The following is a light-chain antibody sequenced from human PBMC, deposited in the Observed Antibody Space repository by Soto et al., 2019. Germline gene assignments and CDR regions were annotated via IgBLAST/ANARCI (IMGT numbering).Light chain of an antibody. V-gene: IGKV3-15*01. CDR3: QQYNNWPLS. CDR2: GAS. Sequence: EIVMTQSPATLSVSPGERATLSCRASQSVSSNLAWYQQKPGQAPRLLIYGASTRATGIPARFSGSGSGTEFPLTLSSLQSEDFAVYYCQQYNNWPLSFGQGTKVEIK. CDR1: QSVSSN. J-gene: IGKJ1*01.